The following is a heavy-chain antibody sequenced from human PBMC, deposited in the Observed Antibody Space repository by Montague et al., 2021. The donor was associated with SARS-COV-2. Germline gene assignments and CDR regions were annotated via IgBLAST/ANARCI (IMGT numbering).Heavy chain of an antibody. Sequence: SETLSLTCAVYGGSLSGYDWGWIRQPPGKGLEWIGSIYYSGSTXXXPSXXXRVTISVDTSKNQFSLKLSSVTAADTAVYYCARVGRQQLVRLSGMDVWGQGATVTVSS. CDR2: IYYSGST. CDR1: GGSLSGYD. J-gene: IGHJ6*02. D-gene: IGHD6-13*01. V-gene: IGHV4-39*07. CDR3: ARVGRQQLVRLSGMDV.